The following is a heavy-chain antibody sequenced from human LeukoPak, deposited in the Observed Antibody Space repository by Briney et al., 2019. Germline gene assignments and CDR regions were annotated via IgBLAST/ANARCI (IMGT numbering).Heavy chain of an antibody. CDR2: IIPIFGTA. CDR3: ARSALSLGDYAPYDAFGI. D-gene: IGHD4-17*01. J-gene: IGHJ3*02. V-gene: IGHV1-69*13. CDR1: GGTFSSYA. Sequence: SVKVSCKASGGTFSSYAISWVRQAPGQGLEWMGGIIPIFGTANYAQKFQGRVTITADESTSTAYMELSSLRSEDTAVYYCARSALSLGDYAPYDAFGIWGQGTMVTVSS.